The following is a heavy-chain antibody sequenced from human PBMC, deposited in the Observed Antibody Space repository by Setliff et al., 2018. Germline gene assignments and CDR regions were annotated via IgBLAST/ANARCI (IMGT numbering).Heavy chain of an antibody. CDR2: TIPMFGTT. V-gene: IGHV1-69*05. D-gene: IGHD3-22*01. J-gene: IGHJ6*03. CDR1: GATFSSYG. CDR3: VREGVDSRSSTDYRYYMDV. Sequence: SVKVSCKASGATFSSYGISWVRQAPGQGLEWMGGTIPMFGTTEYAQKFQGRLTIITDESTNTAFMQLSSLRSDDTAVYYCVREGVDSRSSTDYRYYMDVWGEGTTVTVSS.